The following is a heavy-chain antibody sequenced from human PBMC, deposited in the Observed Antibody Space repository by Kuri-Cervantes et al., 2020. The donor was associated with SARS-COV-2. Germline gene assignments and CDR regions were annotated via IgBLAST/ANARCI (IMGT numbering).Heavy chain of an antibody. V-gene: IGHV1-18*01. CDR1: GYNFPDYG. CDR2: ISTYDGST. CDR3: AREVAVRVFDI. Sequence: ASVKVSCKASGYNFPDYGISWVRQAPGQGLEWMVWISTYDGSTKYAQKFQGRVTMTKDTSTSTVYMEMKSLRPDDTAFYYCAREVAVRVFDIWGQGTMVTVSS. J-gene: IGHJ3*02. D-gene: IGHD2-21*01.